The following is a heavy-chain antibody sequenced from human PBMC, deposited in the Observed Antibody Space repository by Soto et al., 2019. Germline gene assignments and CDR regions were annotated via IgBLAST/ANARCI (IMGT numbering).Heavy chain of an antibody. CDR2: IYSGGST. D-gene: IGHD1-26*01. CDR3: ARAPSGSYHWFDP. J-gene: IGHJ5*02. V-gene: IGHV3-53*05. Sequence: GGSLRLSCAASGFTFSSYAMHWVRQAPGKGLEWVSVIYSGGSTYYADSVKGRFTISRDNSKNTLYLQMNSLRSEDTAVYYCARAPSGSYHWFDPWGQGTLVTVSS. CDR1: GFTFSSYA.